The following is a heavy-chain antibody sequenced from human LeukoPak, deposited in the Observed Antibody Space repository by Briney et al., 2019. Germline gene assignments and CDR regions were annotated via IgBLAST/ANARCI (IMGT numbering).Heavy chain of an antibody. J-gene: IGHJ3*01. Sequence: GGSLRLSCAASGFTFSSYAMSWVRQAPGKGLEWVSSISSSSYIYYADSVKGRFTISRDNAKNSLYLQMNSLRAEDTAVYYCAKEAGQDYGALDAFDVWGQGTMVTVSS. CDR1: GFTFSSYA. V-gene: IGHV3-21*01. CDR2: ISSSSYI. CDR3: AKEAGQDYGALDAFDV. D-gene: IGHD4-17*01.